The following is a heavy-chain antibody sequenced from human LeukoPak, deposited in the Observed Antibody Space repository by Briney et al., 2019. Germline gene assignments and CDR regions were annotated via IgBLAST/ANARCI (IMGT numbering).Heavy chain of an antibody. V-gene: IGHV1-69*10. J-gene: IGHJ4*02. CDR1: GGTFSSYY. CDR2: IIPSLGIA. CDR3: ARDPDQTIYYDGYFDY. Sequence: SVKVSCKASGGTFSSYYITWVRQAPGQGLEWMGWIIPSLGIANYEKKFQGRVTITADKSTSTAYMELSSLRSEDTAVYYCARDPDQTIYYDGYFDYWGQGKLVTVSS. D-gene: IGHD3-22*01.